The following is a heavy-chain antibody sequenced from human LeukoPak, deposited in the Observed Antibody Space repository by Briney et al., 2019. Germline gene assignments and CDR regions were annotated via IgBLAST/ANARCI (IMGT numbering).Heavy chain of an antibody. CDR2: ISGSGGST. Sequence: GGSLRLSCAASGFTFSRYAMSWVRQAPGKGLEWVSAISGSGGSTYYADSVKGRFTISRDNSKNTLYLQMNSLRAEDTAVYYCAKGEYCSGGSCLCDYWGQGTLVTVSS. D-gene: IGHD2-15*01. V-gene: IGHV3-23*01. CDR1: GFTFSRYA. CDR3: AKGEYCSGGSCLCDY. J-gene: IGHJ4*02.